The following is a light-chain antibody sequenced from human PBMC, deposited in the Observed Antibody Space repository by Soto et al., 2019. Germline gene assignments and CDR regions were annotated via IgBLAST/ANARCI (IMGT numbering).Light chain of an antibody. V-gene: IGKV1-17*01. CDR3: HSRG. CDR2: AAA. J-gene: IGKJ5*01. CDR1: QAIKNY. Sequence: DIEMTQSPSSLSASLGDRATITCRSSQAIKNYLVCFQHKPGKAPELLIYAAASLQSGVPSRFSGSGSETEFTLTISRLQPDDFAPYFCHSRGFGQGTRLEI.